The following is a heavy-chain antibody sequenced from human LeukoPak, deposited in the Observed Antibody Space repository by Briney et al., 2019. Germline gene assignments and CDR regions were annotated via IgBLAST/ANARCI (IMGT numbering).Heavy chain of an antibody. Sequence: ASVKVSCKASGYTFSSYDINWVRQATGQGLEWMGWMSPNSGNKGYAQMFQGRVTMTRNISISTAYMELSNLRSEDTAMYYCARGYMGNYYAFDIWGQGTMVIVSS. CDR2: MSPNSGNK. CDR3: ARGYMGNYYAFDI. V-gene: IGHV1-8*01. D-gene: IGHD1-26*01. CDR1: GYTFSSYD. J-gene: IGHJ3*02.